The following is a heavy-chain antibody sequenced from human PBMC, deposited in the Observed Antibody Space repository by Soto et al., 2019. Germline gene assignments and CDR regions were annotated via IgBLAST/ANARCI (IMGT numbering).Heavy chain of an antibody. D-gene: IGHD3-3*01. CDR3: AIKGLEWLFDY. J-gene: IGHJ4*02. V-gene: IGHV3-23*01. CDR1: GFTFSSYA. Sequence: HLGGSLRLSCAASGFTFSSYAMSWVRQAPGKGLEWVSAISGSGGSTYYADSVKGRFTISRDNSKNTLYLQMNSLRAEDTAVYYCAIKGLEWLFDYWGQGTLVTVSS. CDR2: ISGSGGST.